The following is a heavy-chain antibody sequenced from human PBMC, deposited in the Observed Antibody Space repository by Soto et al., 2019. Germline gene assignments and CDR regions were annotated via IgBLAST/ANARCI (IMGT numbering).Heavy chain of an antibody. Sequence: PGGSLRLSCAASGFTFSNYAMQWVRQAPGKGLEWVTTISDDGSNKYYADSVKGRFTISRDNSKDTLYLQMKNLRADDTAVYYCASYYYDTSGYKGQLDYWGQGTLVTVSS. CDR1: GFTFSNYA. CDR2: ISDDGSNK. CDR3: ASYYYDTSGYKGQLDY. J-gene: IGHJ4*02. D-gene: IGHD3-22*01. V-gene: IGHV3-30-3*01.